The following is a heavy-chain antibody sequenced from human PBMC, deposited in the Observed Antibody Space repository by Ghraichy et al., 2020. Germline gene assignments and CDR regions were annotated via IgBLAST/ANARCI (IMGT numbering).Heavy chain of an antibody. CDR1: GYSFATYW. V-gene: IGHV5-51*01. CDR3: ARHVSMFRGVDH. J-gene: IGHJ4*02. CDR2: IYPGDSDT. D-gene: IGHD3-10*01. Sequence: GESLNISCRGSGYSFATYWIGWVRQMPGKGLEWMGIIYPGDSDTRYSPSFQGQVTISADTFISTAYLQWSSLKASDTAIYYCARHVSMFRGVDHWGQGTLVTVSS.